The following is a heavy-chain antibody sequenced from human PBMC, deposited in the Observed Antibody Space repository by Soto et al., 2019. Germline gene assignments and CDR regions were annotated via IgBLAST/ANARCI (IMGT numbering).Heavy chain of an antibody. Sequence: GGSLRLSCAASGFTFSSYDMHWVRQAPGKGLEYISAINSNGGITYYANSVKGRLTISRDNSKNTVYLQMGSLRAEDMAVYYSVRDTSFACWGHGIMVNVAS. CDR3: VRDTSFAC. CDR2: INSNGGIT. V-gene: IGHV3-64*01. CDR1: GFTFSSYD. J-gene: IGHJ4*01.